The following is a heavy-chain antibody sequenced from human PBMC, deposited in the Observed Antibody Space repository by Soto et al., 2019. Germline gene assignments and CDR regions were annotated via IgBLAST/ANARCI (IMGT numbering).Heavy chain of an antibody. CDR1: GFSLSTSGMC. CDR2: IDWDDDK. Sequence: SGPTLVNPTQTLTLTCTFSGFSLSTSGMCVSWIRQPPGKALEWLALIDWDDDKYYSTSLKTRLTISKDTSKNQVVLTMTNMDPVDTATYYCARIRDGYNLRYYYYGMDVWGQGNPGHRLL. J-gene: IGHJ6*02. CDR3: ARIRDGYNLRYYYYGMDV. V-gene: IGHV2-70*01. D-gene: IGHD5-12*01.